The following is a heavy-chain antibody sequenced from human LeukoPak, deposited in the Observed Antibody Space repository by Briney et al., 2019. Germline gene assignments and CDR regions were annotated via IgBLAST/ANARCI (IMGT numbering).Heavy chain of an antibody. Sequence: GGSLRLSCAASGFTFSSYSMNWVRQAPGKGLEWVSVIYSGGSTYYADSVKGRFTISRDNSKNTLYLQMNSLRAEDTAVYYCARDPIYYDSSGYVGEDYWGQGTLVTVSS. CDR3: ARDPIYYDSSGYVGEDY. J-gene: IGHJ4*02. CDR1: GFTFSSYS. D-gene: IGHD3-22*01. CDR2: IYSGGST. V-gene: IGHV3-66*01.